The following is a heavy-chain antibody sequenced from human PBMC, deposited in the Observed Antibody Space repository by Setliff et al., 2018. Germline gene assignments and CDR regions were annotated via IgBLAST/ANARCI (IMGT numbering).Heavy chain of an antibody. V-gene: IGHV4-34*01. D-gene: IGHD2-21*01. Sequence: SETLSLTCAVYGGSFSSYYWNWIRQPPGKGLEWIGEIHHSGSTNYNPSLESRVTISVDTSKNQFSLRLSSVAAADTSVYYCARVFKVDCAGDGCDCYGARCYYFYMDVWGKGTTVTVSS. J-gene: IGHJ6*03. CDR1: GGSFSSYY. CDR2: IHHSGST. CDR3: ARVFKVDCAGDGCDCYGARCYYFYMDV.